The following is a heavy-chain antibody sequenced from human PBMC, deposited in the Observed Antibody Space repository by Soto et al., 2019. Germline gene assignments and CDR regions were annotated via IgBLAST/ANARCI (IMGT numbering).Heavy chain of an antibody. D-gene: IGHD3-3*01. Sequence: QVQLVESGGGVVQPGRSLRLSCAASGFTFSSYAMHWVRQAPGKGLEWVAVISYDGSNKYYADSVKGRFTISRDNSKNTLYLQMNSLRAEDTAVYYCARDIRAISLTYYHGMDVWGQGTTVTVSS. CDR3: ARDIRAISLTYYHGMDV. J-gene: IGHJ6*02. V-gene: IGHV3-30-3*01. CDR1: GFTFSSYA. CDR2: ISYDGSNK.